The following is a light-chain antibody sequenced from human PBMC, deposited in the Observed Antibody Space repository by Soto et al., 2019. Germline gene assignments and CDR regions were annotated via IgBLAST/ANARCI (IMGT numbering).Light chain of an antibody. CDR3: QQYGSSGT. V-gene: IGKV2-30*01. CDR2: RVS. CDR1: QSLLYSDGNTY. J-gene: IGKJ1*01. Sequence: DVVMTQSPLSLPVTLGQPASISCRSSQSLLYSDGNTYLTWFQQRPGQSPRRLIYRVSGRATGIPDRFSGSGSGTDFTLTISRLEPEDFAVYYCQQYGSSGTFGQGTKVDIK.